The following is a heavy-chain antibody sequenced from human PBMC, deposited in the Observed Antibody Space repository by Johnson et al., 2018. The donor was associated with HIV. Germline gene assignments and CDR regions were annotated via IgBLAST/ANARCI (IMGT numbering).Heavy chain of an antibody. J-gene: IGHJ3*02. CDR2: IKSKTDGGTT. V-gene: IGHV3-15*01. D-gene: IGHD3-10*01. CDR3: TTGDSQGVAFDI. CDR1: GFTFDDYG. Sequence: VQLVESGGGVVRPGGSLRLSCAASGFTFDDYGMSWVRQAPGKGLEWVGRIKSKTDGGTTDYAAPVKGRFTISRDYSKNTLYLQMNSLKTEDTAVYYCTTGDSQGVAFDIWGQGTMVTVSS.